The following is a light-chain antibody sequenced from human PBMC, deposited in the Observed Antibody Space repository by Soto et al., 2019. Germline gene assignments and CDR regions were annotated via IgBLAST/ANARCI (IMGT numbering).Light chain of an antibody. CDR3: QQRSNWPLS. V-gene: IGKV3-11*01. J-gene: IGKJ4*01. Sequence: EIVLTQSPATLSLSPGDRATLSCRASHSVGSLLAWYQQKPGQAPRLLMYFASNRATGIPPRFSGSGSGTDFTLTIDSLEPEDFAVYYCQQRSNWPLSFGGGTKVEI. CDR1: HSVGSL. CDR2: FAS.